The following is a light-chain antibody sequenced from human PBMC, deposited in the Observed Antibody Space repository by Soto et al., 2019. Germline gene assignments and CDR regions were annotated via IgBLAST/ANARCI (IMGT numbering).Light chain of an antibody. Sequence: QSVLTQPRSVSGSPGQSVTISCTGTSSDVGGHNFVSWYQQHPGIAPKLMIYDVNKRPSGVPDRFSGSKSGTSASLAITGLQAEDEAEYYCQSYDSSLSGYVFGTGTKLTVL. V-gene: IGLV2-11*01. CDR2: DVN. J-gene: IGLJ1*01. CDR3: QSYDSSLSGYV. CDR1: SSDVGGHNF.